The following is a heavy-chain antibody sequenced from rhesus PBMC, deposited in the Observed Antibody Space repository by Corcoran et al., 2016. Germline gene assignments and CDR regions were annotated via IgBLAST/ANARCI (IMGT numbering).Heavy chain of an antibody. Sequence: EVQLVESGGGLVKPGGSLRLSCVASGFTFSSYEMHWVRQAPGKGLEWVSVISESGGTPYNSDSVKGRFPISRDNAKNSLFLQMNSLRAEDTAVYYCTRSSYSTYYGLDSWGQGVVVTVSS. V-gene: IGHV3-100*02. CDR1: GFTFSSYE. CDR3: TRSSYSTYYGLDS. D-gene: IGHD5-12*01. CDR2: ISESGGTP. J-gene: IGHJ6*01.